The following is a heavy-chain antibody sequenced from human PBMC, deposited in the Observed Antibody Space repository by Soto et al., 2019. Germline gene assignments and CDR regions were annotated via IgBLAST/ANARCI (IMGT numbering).Heavy chain of an antibody. CDR2: IYYSGST. CDR1: GGSISSGGYY. V-gene: IGHV4-31*03. J-gene: IGHJ4*02. CDR3: ARSPEATVTAFDY. D-gene: IGHD4-17*01. Sequence: QVQLQEAGPGLVKPSQTLSLTCTVSGGSISSGGYYWSWIRQHPGKGLEWIGYIYYSGSTYYNPSLKSRVTISVDTSKNQFSLKLSSVPAAATAVYYCARSPEATVTAFDYWGQGTLVTVSS.